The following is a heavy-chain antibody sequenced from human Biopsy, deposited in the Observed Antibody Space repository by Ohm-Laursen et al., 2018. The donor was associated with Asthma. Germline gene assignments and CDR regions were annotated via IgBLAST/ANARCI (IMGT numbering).Heavy chain of an antibody. CDR1: GYTFTAYF. V-gene: IGHV1-2*06. CDR2: INPNTGGT. D-gene: IGHD3-10*01. CDR3: ARLTYGSGSDYFDY. Sequence: SVKVSCKASGYTFTAYFIHWVRQAPGQGLEWMGRINPNTGGTDYAQQFQGRVTMTRDTSTSTAYMELNRLTSDDTAVYYCARLTYGSGSDYFDYGGQGALVTVSS. J-gene: IGHJ4*02.